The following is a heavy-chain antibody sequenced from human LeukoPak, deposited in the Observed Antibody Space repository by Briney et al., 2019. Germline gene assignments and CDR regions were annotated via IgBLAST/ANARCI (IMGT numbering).Heavy chain of an antibody. CDR3: AVGIAVATIDY. J-gene: IGHJ4*02. V-gene: IGHV3-66*01. CDR2: IYSGGST. CDR1: GFTFSSYA. Sequence: PGGSLRLSCAASGFTFSSYAMSWVRQAPGKGLEWVSVIYSGGSTYYADSVKGRFTISRDNSKNTLYLQMNSLRVEDTAVYYCAVGIAVATIDYWGQGTLVTVSS. D-gene: IGHD6-19*01.